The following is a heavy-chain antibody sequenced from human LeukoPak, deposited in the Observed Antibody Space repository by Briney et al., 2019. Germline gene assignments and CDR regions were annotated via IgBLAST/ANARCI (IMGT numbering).Heavy chain of an antibody. V-gene: IGHV4-34*01. J-gene: IGHJ5*02. CDR1: GGSFSGYY. D-gene: IGHD3-10*01. Sequence: SETLSLTCAVYGGSFSGYYWSWIRQPPGKGLGWIGEINHSGSTNYNPSLKSRVTISVDTSKNQFSLKLSSVTAADTAVYYCATLTRYGSGSYYVTHHNWFDPWGQGTLVTVSS. CDR3: ATLTRYGSGSYYVTHHNWFDP. CDR2: INHSGST.